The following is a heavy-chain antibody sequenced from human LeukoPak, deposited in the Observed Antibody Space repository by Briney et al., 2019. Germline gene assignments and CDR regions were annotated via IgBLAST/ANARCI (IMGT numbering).Heavy chain of an antibody. J-gene: IGHJ5*02. CDR3: ATLSYGSGRYNWFDP. D-gene: IGHD3-10*01. CDR1: GFTFSSYA. V-gene: IGHV3-30-3*01. CDR2: ISYDGSNK. Sequence: GGSLRLSCAASGFTFSSYAMHWVRQAPRKGLEWVAVISYDGSNKYYADSVKGRFTISRDNSKNTLYLQMNSLRAEDTAVYYCATLSYGSGRYNWFDPWGQGTLVTVSS.